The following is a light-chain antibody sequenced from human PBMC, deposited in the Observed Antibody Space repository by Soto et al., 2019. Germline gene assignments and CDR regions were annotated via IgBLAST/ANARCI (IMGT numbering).Light chain of an antibody. Sequence: DIQMTQSPSSISSSIGDRVTITCRAIQNIRTYLNWYQQKPGQATNLLSYASSSLRGGVPSMFRGSGSGTEFTLTISSLQPEDFATYYCQQGHTLPYTFGQGTNLGI. J-gene: IGKJ2*01. CDR2: ASS. CDR1: QNIRTY. V-gene: IGKV1-39*01. CDR3: QQGHTLPYT.